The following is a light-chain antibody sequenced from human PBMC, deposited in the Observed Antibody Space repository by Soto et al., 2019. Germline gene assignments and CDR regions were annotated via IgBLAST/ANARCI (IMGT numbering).Light chain of an antibody. Sequence: QSALPHPASVSGSPGHAITISCTGSSSDVGGYNYVSWYQQHPGKAPKLMIFEVSNRPSGVSNRFSGSKSGNTASLTISGLHAEDEADYYCSSYTSSSDLWVFGPGTKVTAL. CDR3: SSYTSSSDLWV. V-gene: IGLV2-14*01. CDR2: EVS. CDR1: SSDVGGYNY. J-gene: IGLJ1*01.